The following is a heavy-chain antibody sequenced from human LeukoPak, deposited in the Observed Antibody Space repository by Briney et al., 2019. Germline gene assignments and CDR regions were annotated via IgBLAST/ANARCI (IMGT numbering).Heavy chain of an antibody. Sequence: SETLSLTCTVSGGYISSDYWSWIRQPPGKGLEWIGEINHSGSTNYNPSLKSRVTISVDTSKNQFSLKLSSVTAADTAVYYCARGRPVLLWFGEPSNWFDPWGQGTLVTVSS. J-gene: IGHJ5*02. CDR2: INHSGST. CDR1: GGYISSDY. CDR3: ARGRPVLLWFGEPSNWFDP. D-gene: IGHD3-10*01. V-gene: IGHV4-34*01.